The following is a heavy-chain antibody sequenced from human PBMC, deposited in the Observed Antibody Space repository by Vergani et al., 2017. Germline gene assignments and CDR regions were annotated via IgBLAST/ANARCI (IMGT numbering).Heavy chain of an antibody. V-gene: IGHV3-23*01. Sequence: EVQLLESGGGLVQPGGSLRLSCAASGFTFRSYVMSWVRPAPGQGLEWVSGISGSGVSTYYADSVKGRFTISRDNSKNTLYLQMNSLRVEDTAVYYCAKGPSFDWLFGTNWFDPWGQGTLVTVSS. J-gene: IGHJ5*02. D-gene: IGHD3-9*01. CDR2: ISGSGVST. CDR1: GFTFRSYV. CDR3: AKGPSFDWLFGTNWFDP.